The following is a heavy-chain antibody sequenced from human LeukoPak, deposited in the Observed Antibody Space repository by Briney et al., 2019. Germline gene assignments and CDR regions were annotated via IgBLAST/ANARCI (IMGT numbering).Heavy chain of an antibody. V-gene: IGHV3-64*01. J-gene: IGHJ3*02. CDR1: GFTFSSYA. CDR2: ISSNGGST. Sequence: GGSLRLSCAASGFTFSSYAMHWVRQAPGKGLEYVSAISSNGGSTYYANSVKGRFTISRDNSKNTLYLQMGSLRAEDMAVYYCARGARITIFGPKAFDIWGQGTMVTVSS. D-gene: IGHD3-3*01. CDR3: ARGARITIFGPKAFDI.